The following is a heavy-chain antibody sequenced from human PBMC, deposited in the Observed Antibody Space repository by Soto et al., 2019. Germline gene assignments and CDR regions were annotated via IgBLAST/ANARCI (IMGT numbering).Heavy chain of an antibody. CDR1: GFSLSTTGVG. CDR2: IYWDDDE. CDR3: AHRLLNCSGDRCSGGHYSDP. D-gene: IGHD2-15*01. V-gene: IGHV2-5*02. J-gene: IGHJ5*02. Sequence: ESGPTLVNPTQTLTLTCTFSGFSLSTTGVGVGWIRQPPGKALEWLALIYWDDDERYNPSLKSRLTVTKDTSKNQVVLTLTNMDPVDTATYFCAHRLLNCSGDRCSGGHYSDPWAQGKLVPVPS.